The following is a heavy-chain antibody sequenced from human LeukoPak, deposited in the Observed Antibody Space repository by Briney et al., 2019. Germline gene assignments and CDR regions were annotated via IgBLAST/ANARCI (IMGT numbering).Heavy chain of an antibody. CDR2: TNPNSGET. V-gene: IGHV1-2*02. Sequence: ASVKVSCKTSGSTFTGAYMHWVRQAPGQGLEWMGWTNPNSGETKFAQRFQGRVTLIRDTAISTVYMDLGGLRSDDTAVYYCARVLFNSGYDYWGQGSLVTVSS. CDR1: GSTFTGAY. D-gene: IGHD3-9*01. J-gene: IGHJ4*02. CDR3: ARVLFNSGYDY.